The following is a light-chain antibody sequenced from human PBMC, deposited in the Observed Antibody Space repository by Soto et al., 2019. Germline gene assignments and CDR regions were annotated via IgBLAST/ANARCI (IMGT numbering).Light chain of an antibody. CDR3: QQGSSSRT. J-gene: IGKJ1*01. CDR2: GAS. CDR1: QSVSSSY. V-gene: IGKV3-20*01. Sequence: EIVLTQSPGTLSLSPGERATLSCRASQSVSSSYLAWYQQKPGQAPRLLIYGASSRATGIPDRFSGSGSGTDFTLTISRLEPEDSAVYYRQQGSSSRTFGRGTKVEIK.